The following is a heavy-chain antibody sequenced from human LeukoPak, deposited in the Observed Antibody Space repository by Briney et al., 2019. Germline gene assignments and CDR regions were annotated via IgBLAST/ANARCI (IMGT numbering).Heavy chain of an antibody. CDR3: ARDASGGGSTEGEY. Sequence: PGGSLRLSCAASGFTFSSYAMHRVRQAPGKGLEWVAVISYDGSNKYYADSVKGRFTISRDNSKNTLYLQMNSLRAEDTAVYYCARDASGGGSTEGEYWGQGTLVTVSS. J-gene: IGHJ4*02. CDR1: GFTFSSYA. CDR2: ISYDGSNK. D-gene: IGHD3-10*01. V-gene: IGHV3-30*04.